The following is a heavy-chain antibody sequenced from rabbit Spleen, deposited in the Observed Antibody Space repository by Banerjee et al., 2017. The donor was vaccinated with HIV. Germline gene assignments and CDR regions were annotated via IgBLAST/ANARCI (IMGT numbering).Heavy chain of an antibody. V-gene: IGHV1S45*01. D-gene: IGHD2-1*01. CDR3: ARARDTYDDVGDFARLDL. CDR1: GFSFNFGYV. CDR2: IEAGSSGFT. Sequence: QEQLVESGGGLVQPEGSLTLTCTASGFSFNFGYVICWVRQAPGKGLEWIACIEAGSSGFTYFASWAKGRFTISKTSSTTVDLKLDSLTVADTATYFCARARDTYDDVGDFARLDLWGPGTLVTVS. J-gene: IGHJ6*01.